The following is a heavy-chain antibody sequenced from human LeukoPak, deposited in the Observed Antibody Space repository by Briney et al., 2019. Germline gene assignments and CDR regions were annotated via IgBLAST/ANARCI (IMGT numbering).Heavy chain of an antibody. CDR3: ATEDRGLRYFDWLFN. D-gene: IGHD3-9*01. Sequence: GGSLRLSCAASGCTVSSNYMSWVRQAPGKGLEWVSVIYSGGSTYYADSVKGRFTISRDNSKNTLYLQMNSLRAEDTAVYYCATEDRGLRYFDWLFNWGQGTLVTVSS. J-gene: IGHJ1*01. CDR1: GCTVSSNY. V-gene: IGHV3-53*01. CDR2: IYSGGST.